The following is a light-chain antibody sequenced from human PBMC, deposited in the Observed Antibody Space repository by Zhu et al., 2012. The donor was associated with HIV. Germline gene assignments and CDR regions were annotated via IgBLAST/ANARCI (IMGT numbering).Light chain of an antibody. J-gene: IGKJ4*01. CDR2: AAS. V-gene: IGKV1-9*01. CDR1: QDISTY. Sequence: DIQLTQSPSFLSASVGDRVTITCRASQDISTYLAWYQQKPGKAPKLLIYAASTLQSGVPSTFSGSGSGTEFTLTISSLQPEDFAIYYCQQLNSYPLTFGGGTKVEIE. CDR3: QQLNSYPLT.